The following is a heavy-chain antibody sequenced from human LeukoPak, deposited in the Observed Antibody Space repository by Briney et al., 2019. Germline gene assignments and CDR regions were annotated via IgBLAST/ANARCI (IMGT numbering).Heavy chain of an antibody. V-gene: IGHV3-48*01. CDR1: GFTFSSYW. CDR2: ISSSSSTI. Sequence: QAGGSLRLSCAASGFTFSSYWMNWVRQAPGKGLEWVSYISSSSSTIYYADSVKGRFTISRDNAKNSLYLQMNSLRAEDTAVYYCARQDVVVAALYCYDHGMDGWGHGIT. CDR3: ARQDVVVAALYCYDHGMDG. J-gene: IGHJ6*02. D-gene: IGHD2-15*01.